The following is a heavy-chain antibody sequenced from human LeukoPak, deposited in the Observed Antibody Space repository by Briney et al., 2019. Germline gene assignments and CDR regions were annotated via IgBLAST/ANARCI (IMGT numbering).Heavy chain of an antibody. Sequence: PSETLSLTCTVSGGSISSYYWSWIRQSPGKGLEWIGDINHSGSTNYNPSLKSRVTISVDTSKNQFSLKLSSVTAADTAVYFCARGNVWKTIPMVRGVSRPRWFDPWGQGTLVTVSS. J-gene: IGHJ5*02. V-gene: IGHV4-34*01. CDR2: INHSGST. D-gene: IGHD3-10*01. CDR1: GGSISSYY. CDR3: ARGNVWKTIPMVRGVSRPRWFDP.